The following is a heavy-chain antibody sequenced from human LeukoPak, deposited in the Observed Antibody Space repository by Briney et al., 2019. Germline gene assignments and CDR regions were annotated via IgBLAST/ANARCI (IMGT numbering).Heavy chain of an antibody. D-gene: IGHD3-10*01. CDR3: ARSTRVSMIRGVIASCDAFDI. J-gene: IGHJ3*02. CDR2: INTNGGST. Sequence: PGGSLRLSCAASGFTFSRYAMHWVRQAPGKGLEYVSAINTNGGSTYHTNSVKDRFIISRDNSKNTLYLQMGSLRAEDMAVYYCARSTRVSMIRGVIASCDAFDIWGQGTMVTVSS. V-gene: IGHV3-64*01. CDR1: GFTFSRYA.